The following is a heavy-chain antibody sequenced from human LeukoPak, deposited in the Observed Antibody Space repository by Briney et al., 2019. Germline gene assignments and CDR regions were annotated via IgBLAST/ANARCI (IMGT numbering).Heavy chain of an antibody. J-gene: IGHJ3*01. V-gene: IGHV3-7*05. CDR1: GYSFSSTW. CDR2: IKEDGSEK. D-gene: IGHD5-12*01. CDR3: ARGGVSLASFDV. Sequence: SGGSLRLSCAASGYSFSSTWTSWVRQAPGKGPEWVANIKEDGSEKTYVDSVKGRFTISRDNAMNSLYLQMDSLRVEYTAGYYCARGGVSLASFDVWGQGTIVTVSS.